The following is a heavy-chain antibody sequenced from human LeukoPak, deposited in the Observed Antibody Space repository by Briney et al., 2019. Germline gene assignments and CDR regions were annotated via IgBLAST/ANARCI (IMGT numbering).Heavy chain of an antibody. CDR2: IHYSGST. CDR1: GGSISSSSYY. D-gene: IGHD4-17*01. CDR3: ARDPTVTKGFDY. J-gene: IGHJ4*02. Sequence: SETLSLTCTVSGGSISSSSYYWSWIRQPPGKGLEWIGYIHYSGSTNYNPSLKSRVTISVDTSKNEFSLKLSSVTPADTAVYYWARDPTVTKGFDYWGQGTLVTVSS. V-gene: IGHV4-61*01.